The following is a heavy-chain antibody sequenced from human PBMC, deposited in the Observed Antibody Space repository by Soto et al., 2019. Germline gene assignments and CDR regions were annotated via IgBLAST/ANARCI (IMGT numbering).Heavy chain of an antibody. CDR2: IWYDGSNK. V-gene: IGHV3-33*01. CDR3: ARDSPEEVNYDFWSGPGMDV. D-gene: IGHD3-3*01. Sequence: PGGSLRLSCAASGFTFSSYGMHWVRQAPGKGLEWVAVIWYDGSNKYYADSVKGRFTISRDNSKNTLYLQMNSLRAEDTAVYYCARDSPEEVNYDFWSGPGMDVWGQGTTVTVSS. CDR1: GFTFSSYG. J-gene: IGHJ6*02.